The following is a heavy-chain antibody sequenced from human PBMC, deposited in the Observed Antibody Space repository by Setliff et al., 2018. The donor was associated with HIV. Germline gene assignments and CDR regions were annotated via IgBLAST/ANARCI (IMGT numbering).Heavy chain of an antibody. Sequence: SVKVSCKASGGTFSSYAISWVRQAPGQGLEWMGGIIPIFGTANYAQKFQGRVTITADESTSTAYMELSSLRSEDTAVYYCARDFTGGDGYNFWDYWGQGTPVTVSS. V-gene: IGHV1-69*13. J-gene: IGHJ4*02. CDR2: IIPIFGTA. CDR1: GGTFSSYA. D-gene: IGHD3-3*01. CDR3: ARDFTGGDGYNFWDY.